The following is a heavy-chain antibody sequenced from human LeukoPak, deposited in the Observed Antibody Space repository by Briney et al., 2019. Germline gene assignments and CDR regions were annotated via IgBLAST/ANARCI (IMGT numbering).Heavy chain of an antibody. CDR2: IYIDEST. J-gene: IGHJ4*02. V-gene: IGHV3-53*01. D-gene: IGHD2-21*02. CDR1: GLTVSSNY. CDR3: AREEGTAFFAY. Sequence: GGSLRLSCAASGLTVSSNYMSWVRQAPGKGLEWVSVIYIDESTYYADSVKGRFTISRDNSKTTLYLQMNSLRAEDTAVYYCAREEGTAFFAYWGQGSLVTVYS.